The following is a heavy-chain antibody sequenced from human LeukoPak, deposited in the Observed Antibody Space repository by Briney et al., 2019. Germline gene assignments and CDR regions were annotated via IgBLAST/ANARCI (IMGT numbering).Heavy chain of an antibody. CDR2: ISGNGDIT. Sequence: TGGSLRLSCAASGFTFSSYAMSWVRQAPGKGLEWVSAISGNGDITYYADSVKGRFTISRDNSKNTLYLQMNSLRAEDTAVYYCAKDLVSAAAGDYWGQETLVTVSS. D-gene: IGHD6-13*01. J-gene: IGHJ4*02. CDR3: AKDLVSAAAGDY. CDR1: GFTFSSYA. V-gene: IGHV3-23*01.